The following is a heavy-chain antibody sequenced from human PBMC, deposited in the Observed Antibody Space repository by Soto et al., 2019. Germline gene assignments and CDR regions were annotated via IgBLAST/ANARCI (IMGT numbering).Heavy chain of an antibody. CDR2: IYYSGST. V-gene: IGHV4-59*01. CDR3: ARGSGGATRFDY. Sequence: QVQLQESGPGLVKPSETLFLTCTVSGGSISSYYWSWIRQPPGKGLEWIGYIYYSGSTNYNPSLKSRVTISVDTSKNQFSLKLSSVTAADTAVYYCARGSGGATRFDYWGQGTLVTVSS. J-gene: IGHJ4*02. CDR1: GGSISSYY. D-gene: IGHD2-8*02.